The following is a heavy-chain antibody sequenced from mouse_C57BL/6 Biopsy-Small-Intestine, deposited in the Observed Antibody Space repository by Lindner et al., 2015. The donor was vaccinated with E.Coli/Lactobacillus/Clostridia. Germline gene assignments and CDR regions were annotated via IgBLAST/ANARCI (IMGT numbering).Heavy chain of an antibody. D-gene: IGHD1-1*01. CDR1: GYTFTGYW. Sequence: VQLQESGAELMKPGASVKLSCKATGYTFTGYWIEWVKQRPGHGLEWIGEILPGSNNTNYNEKFKGKATFTADASSNTAHMQLSSLTSEDSAIYYCARRFYYYESSYFHYFDYWGQGTTLTVSS. CDR3: ARRFYYYESSYFHYFDY. CDR2: ILPGSNNT. V-gene: IGHV1-9*01. J-gene: IGHJ2*01.